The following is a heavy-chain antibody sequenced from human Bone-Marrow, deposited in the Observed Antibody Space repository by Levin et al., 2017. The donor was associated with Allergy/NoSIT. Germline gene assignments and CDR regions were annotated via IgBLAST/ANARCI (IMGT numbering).Heavy chain of an antibody. D-gene: IGHD2-2*02. CDR3: ARDLRSCSSSGCYTEGELEH. Sequence: HPGGSLRLSCTASGFTFSNFGFHWVRQAPGKGLQWVALITSDGGNEYYADPMKGRVTVSRDNSKNTVSLHMTSLRPEDTAVYYCARDLRSCSSSGCYTEGELEHWGLGTLVTVSS. CDR2: ITSDGGNE. CDR1: GFTFSNFG. V-gene: IGHV3-30*04. J-gene: IGHJ4*02.